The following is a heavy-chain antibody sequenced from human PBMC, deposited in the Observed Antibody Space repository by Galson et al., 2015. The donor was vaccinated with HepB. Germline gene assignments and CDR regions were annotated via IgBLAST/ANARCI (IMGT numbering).Heavy chain of an antibody. V-gene: IGHV3-11*06. CDR1: GFTFSDYY. D-gene: IGHD3-22*01. Sequence: SLRLSCAASGFTFSDYYMSWIRQAPGKGLEWVSYISSSSSYTNYADSVKGRFTISRDNAKNSLYLQMNSLRAEDTAVYYCARRRTMSRGYYGMDVWGQGTTVTVSS. CDR2: ISSSSSYT. CDR3: ARRRTMSRGYYGMDV. J-gene: IGHJ6*02.